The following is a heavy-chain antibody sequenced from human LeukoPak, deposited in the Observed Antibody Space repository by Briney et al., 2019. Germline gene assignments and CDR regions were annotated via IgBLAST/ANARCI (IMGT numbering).Heavy chain of an antibody. J-gene: IGHJ4*02. CDR2: IYYSGST. D-gene: IGHD3-10*01. CDR1: GGSISSYY. V-gene: IGHV4-59*01. CDR3: ARGDYGSGSYQDW. Sequence: SETLSLTCTVSGGSISSYYWRWLRHPPGRGLEWIGYIYYSGSTNYTPSLKSRVTISVDTSKNQFSLKLSSVTAADTAVYYCARGDYGSGSYQDWWGQGTLVTVSS.